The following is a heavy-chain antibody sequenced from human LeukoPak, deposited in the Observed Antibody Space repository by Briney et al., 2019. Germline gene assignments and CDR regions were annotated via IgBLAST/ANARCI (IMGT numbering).Heavy chain of an antibody. D-gene: IGHD6-13*01. J-gene: IGHJ4*02. CDR1: VDSVSINGAA. CDR3: ARGSYNSTWL. Sequence: WQTLSLSCALSVDSVSINGAAWGWVTRSPSRGVEWLGRTYYRSKWYTEYAVSVKSRITINPDTSKNQFSLQLNSVTPEATAVYSCARGSYNSTWLWGEETPVTVSS. CDR2: TYYRSKWYT. V-gene: IGHV6-1*01.